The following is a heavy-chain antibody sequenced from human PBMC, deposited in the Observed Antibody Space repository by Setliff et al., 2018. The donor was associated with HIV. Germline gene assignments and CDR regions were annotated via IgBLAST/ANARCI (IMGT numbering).Heavy chain of an antibody. CDR3: ARHGRYCNAYGSGGHYYYAMDV. CDR2: IYTSGRT. D-gene: IGHD3-10*01. CDR1: GDSISSDSYY. Sequence: TSETLSLTCTVSGDSISSDSYYWSWIRQPAGKGLEWIGHIYTSGRTNYNPSLKSRVTISVDTSKNQFSLQLSSVTAADTAVYYCARHGRYCNAYGSGGHYYYAMDVWGQGTTVTVSS. V-gene: IGHV4-61*09. J-gene: IGHJ6*02.